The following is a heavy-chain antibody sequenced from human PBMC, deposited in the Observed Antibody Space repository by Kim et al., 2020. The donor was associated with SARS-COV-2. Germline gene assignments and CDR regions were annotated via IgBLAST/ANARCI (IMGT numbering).Heavy chain of an antibody. Sequence: GGSLRLSCAASGFTFSSYAMSWVRQAPGKGLEWVSAISGSGGSTYYADSVKGRFTISRDNSKNTLYLQMNSLRAEDTAVYYCAKLRPPYYYDSSGYFYWGQGTLVTVSS. V-gene: IGHV3-23*01. CDR3: AKLRPPYYYDSSGYFY. J-gene: IGHJ4*02. D-gene: IGHD3-22*01. CDR1: GFTFSSYA. CDR2: ISGSGGST.